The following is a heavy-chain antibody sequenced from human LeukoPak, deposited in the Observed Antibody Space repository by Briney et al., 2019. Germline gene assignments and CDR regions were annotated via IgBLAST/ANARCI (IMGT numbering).Heavy chain of an antibody. D-gene: IGHD4-11*01. CDR1: GFTFRSHG. V-gene: IGHV3-33*01. CDR2: IWYDGSKT. J-gene: IGHJ6*02. CDR3: ARSNTMTSNYYYGMDV. Sequence: PGRSLRLSCAASGFTFRSHGMQWVRQAPGKGLEWVAVIWYDGSKTYYADSVKGRFTISRDNSKNTLDLQMSSLRAEDTAVYYCARSNTMTSNYYYGMDVWGQGTTVTVSS.